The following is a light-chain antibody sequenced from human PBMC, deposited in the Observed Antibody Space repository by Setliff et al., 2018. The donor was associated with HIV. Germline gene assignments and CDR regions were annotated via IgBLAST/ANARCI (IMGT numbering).Light chain of an antibody. CDR3: SSYAITNTLP. V-gene: IGLV2-14*03. Sequence: QSALTQPASVSGSPGQSITISCTGTSSDVGGYNYVSWYQQYPGKAPKLIIYDVSNRPSGISNRFSGSKSGNTASLTISGLQTEDEADYYCSSYAITNTLPFGTGTKVTVL. J-gene: IGLJ1*01. CDR1: SSDVGGYNY. CDR2: DVS.